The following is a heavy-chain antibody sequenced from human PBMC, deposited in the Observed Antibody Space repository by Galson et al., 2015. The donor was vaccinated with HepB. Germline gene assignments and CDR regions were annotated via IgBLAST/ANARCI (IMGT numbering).Heavy chain of an antibody. V-gene: IGHV3-33*08. D-gene: IGHD3-10*01. CDR1: GFTFSSYG. CDR3: ARDPATYGSGYYGMDV. CDR2: IWYDGSNK. J-gene: IGHJ6*02. Sequence: SLRLSCAAPGFTFSSYGMHWVRQAPGKGLEWVAVIWYDGSNKYYADSVKGRFTISRDNSKNTLYLQMNSLRAEDTAVYYCARDPATYGSGYYGMDVWGQGTTVTVSS.